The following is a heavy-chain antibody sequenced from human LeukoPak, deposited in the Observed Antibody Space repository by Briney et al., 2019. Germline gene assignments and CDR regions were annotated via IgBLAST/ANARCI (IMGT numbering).Heavy chain of an antibody. Sequence: PGGSLRLSCAASGFTFSRYAMGWVRQAPGKGLEWVSAISGSGTITYYADSAKGRFTISRDNSKDTLYLQMNSLRAEDTAIYFCAILTTHSSSSQFDYWGQGTLVTVSS. CDR3: AILTTHSSSSQFDY. J-gene: IGHJ4*02. CDR2: ISGSGTIT. CDR1: GFTFSRYA. V-gene: IGHV3-23*01. D-gene: IGHD6-6*01.